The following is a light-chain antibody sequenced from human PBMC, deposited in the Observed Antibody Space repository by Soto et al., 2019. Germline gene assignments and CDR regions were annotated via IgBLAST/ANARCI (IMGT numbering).Light chain of an antibody. Sequence: QAVVTQPPSVSGAPGQRVTISCTGSSSNIGARFDVHWYQQLPGTAPKLLISGNINRPSGVPDRFSGSNSGTSASLAITGLQAEDEADYYCQSYDNSLSGWVFGGGTKVTVL. CDR2: GNI. J-gene: IGLJ3*02. CDR1: SSNIGARFD. CDR3: QSYDNSLSGWV. V-gene: IGLV1-40*01.